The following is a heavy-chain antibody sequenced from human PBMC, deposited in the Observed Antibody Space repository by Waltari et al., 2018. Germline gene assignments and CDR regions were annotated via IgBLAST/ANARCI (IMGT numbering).Heavy chain of an antibody. V-gene: IGHV4-30-2*01. CDR2: IYHSGST. CDR1: GGSISSGGYS. J-gene: IGHJ6*03. Sequence: QLQLQESGSGLVKPSQTLSLTCAVSGGSISSGGYSWSCIRQPPGKGLEWIGYIYHSGSTYYNPTLKRRVTISVDRSKNQVSLKLSSVTAADTAVYYCARTVVAADYYYYYYMDVWGKGTTVTVSS. D-gene: IGHD2-15*01. CDR3: ARTVVAADYYYYYYMDV.